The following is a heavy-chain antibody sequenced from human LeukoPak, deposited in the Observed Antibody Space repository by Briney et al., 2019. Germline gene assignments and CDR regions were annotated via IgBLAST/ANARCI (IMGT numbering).Heavy chain of an antibody. V-gene: IGHV3-74*01. CDR1: GFSFSSAW. Sequence: GSLRLSCAASGFSFSSAWMHWVRQAPGEGLVAVSRITSDGSTTWYADSVRGRFTISRDNSKNTLFLQMNSLRPEDTAVYYCARGPDYDILADYFDYWGQGTLVTVSS. CDR2: ITSDGSTT. CDR3: ARGPDYDILADYFDY. J-gene: IGHJ4*02. D-gene: IGHD3-9*01.